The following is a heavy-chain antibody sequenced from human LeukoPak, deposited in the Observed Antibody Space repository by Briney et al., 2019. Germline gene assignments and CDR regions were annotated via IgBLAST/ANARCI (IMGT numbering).Heavy chain of an antibody. J-gene: IGHJ3*02. D-gene: IGHD4-17*01. V-gene: IGHV1-2*02. CDR2: INPNSGGI. CDR3: ARDYGDYTPTDAFDI. Sequence: ASVKVSCKASGYTFTGYYMHWVRQAPGQGPEWMGWINPNSGGINYAQKFQGRVTMTRDTSISTAYMELSRLRSDDTAVYYCARDYGDYTPTDAFDIWGQGTMVTVSS. CDR1: GYTFTGYY.